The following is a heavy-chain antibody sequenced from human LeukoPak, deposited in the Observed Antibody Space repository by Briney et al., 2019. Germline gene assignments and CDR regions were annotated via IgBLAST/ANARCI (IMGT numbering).Heavy chain of an antibody. D-gene: IGHD1-26*01. CDR2: IRYDGSNK. CDR1: GFTFSSYG. CDR3: AKSLGATRGYFEH. V-gene: IGHV3-30*02. Sequence: GGSLRLSCVASGFTFSSYGMHWVRQAPGKGLEWVAFIRYDGSNKYYADSVKGRFTISRDNSKNTLYLQMNSLRPEDTAVYYCAKSLGATRGYFEHWGQGTLVTVSS. J-gene: IGHJ4*02.